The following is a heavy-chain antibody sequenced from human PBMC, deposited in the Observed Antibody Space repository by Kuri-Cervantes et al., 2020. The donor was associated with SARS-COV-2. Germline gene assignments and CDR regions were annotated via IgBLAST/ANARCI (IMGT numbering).Heavy chain of an antibody. Sequence: ASVKVSCKASGYTFAGYYMHWVRQAPGQGLEWMGRINPNSGGTNYAQKFQGRVTMTRDTSASTAYMELSSLRSEDTAVYYCARDPRLELPMDVWGQGTTVTVSS. CDR2: INPNSGGT. J-gene: IGHJ6*02. D-gene: IGHD1-7*01. CDR3: ARDPRLELPMDV. CDR1: GYTFAGYY. V-gene: IGHV1-2*06.